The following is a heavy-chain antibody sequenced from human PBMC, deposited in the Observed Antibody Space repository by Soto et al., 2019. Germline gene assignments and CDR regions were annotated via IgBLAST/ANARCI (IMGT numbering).Heavy chain of an antibody. CDR3: ARHYYYGSGSYYNDLYMDV. J-gene: IGHJ6*03. D-gene: IGHD3-10*01. V-gene: IGHV3-11*01. Sequence: PGGPLRLSCAASGFTFSDYYMSWIRQAPGKGLEWVSYISSSGSTIYYADSVKGRFTISRDNAKNSLYLQMNSLRAEDTAVYYCARHYYYGSGSYYNDLYMDVWGKGTTVTVSS. CDR2: ISSSGSTI. CDR1: GFTFSDYY.